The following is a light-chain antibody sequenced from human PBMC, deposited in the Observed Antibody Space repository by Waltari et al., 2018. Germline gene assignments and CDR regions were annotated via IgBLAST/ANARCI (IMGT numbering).Light chain of an antibody. J-gene: IGKJ1*01. Sequence: DIQMTQSPSTLSASVGDRVTITCRASQSINSWLAWYQQKPGKAPKLLISKASSLESGVPSRFSGSGSGTEFTLTISSLQPDDFATYYCQQYNGYSRTFGQGTKLEIK. CDR3: QQYNGYSRT. V-gene: IGKV1-5*03. CDR1: QSINSW. CDR2: KAS.